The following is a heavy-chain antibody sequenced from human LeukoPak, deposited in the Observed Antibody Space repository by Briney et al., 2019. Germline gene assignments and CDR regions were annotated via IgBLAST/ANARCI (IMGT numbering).Heavy chain of an antibody. D-gene: IGHD5-18*01. J-gene: IGHJ4*02. V-gene: IGHV3-48*03. CDR2: IERGGSPI. Sequence: GGSLRLSCAAFGFTFNTYETIWVRQARGEGREWLSYIERGGSPIYYADSLKGRFTISRDNAKNSMFLQMNSLRAEDTAIYYCARAQGGYSYGYGDYWGQGTLVTASS. CDR1: GFTFNTYE. CDR3: ARAQGGYSYGYGDY.